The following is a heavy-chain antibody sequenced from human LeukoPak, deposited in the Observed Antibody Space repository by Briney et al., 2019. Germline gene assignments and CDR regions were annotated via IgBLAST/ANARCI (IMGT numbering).Heavy chain of an antibody. J-gene: IGHJ5*02. Sequence: GASVKVSCKASGYTFNSYYMHWVRQAPGRGLEWMGTINPSGGRTNYAQKFQGRVTMTRDTSTRTIYIELYSLRSDDTAVYYCARGGRDYGDPRFDPWGQGTLVTVSS. CDR1: GYTFNSYY. CDR2: INPSGGRT. CDR3: ARGGRDYGDPRFDP. V-gene: IGHV1-46*02. D-gene: IGHD4-17*01.